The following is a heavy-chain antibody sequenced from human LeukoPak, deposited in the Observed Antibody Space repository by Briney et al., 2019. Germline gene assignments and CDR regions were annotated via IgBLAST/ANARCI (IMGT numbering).Heavy chain of an antibody. Sequence: PGGSLRLSCAASGFTFSSYSMNWVRQAPGKGLERVSSISSSSSYIYYADSVKGRFTISRDNSKNTLYLQMNSLRAEDTAVYYCAKPINTGWSWARGNDYWGQGTLVTVSS. J-gene: IGHJ4*02. CDR1: GFTFSSYS. V-gene: IGHV3-21*01. D-gene: IGHD6-19*01. CDR2: ISSSSSYI. CDR3: AKPINTGWSWARGNDY.